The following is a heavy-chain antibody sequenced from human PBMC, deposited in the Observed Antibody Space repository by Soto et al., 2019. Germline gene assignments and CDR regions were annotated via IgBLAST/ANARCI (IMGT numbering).Heavy chain of an antibody. Sequence: QVQLVQSGAEVKKPGASVKVSCKASGYTFTGYYMHWVRQAPGQGLEWMGWINPNSGGTNYAQKCQGRVTMTRDTSISTAYMELSRLRSDDTAVYYCARGVGWRRGVDPWGQGTLVTVSS. D-gene: IGHD1-26*01. CDR3: ARGVGWRRGVDP. CDR2: INPNSGGT. V-gene: IGHV1-2*02. CDR1: GYTFTGYY. J-gene: IGHJ5*02.